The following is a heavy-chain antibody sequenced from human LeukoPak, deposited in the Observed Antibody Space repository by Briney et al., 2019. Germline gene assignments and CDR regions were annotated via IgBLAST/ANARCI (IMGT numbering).Heavy chain of an antibody. CDR1: GGTFSSYA. J-gene: IGHJ4*02. D-gene: IGHD3-22*01. V-gene: IGHV1-69*05. CDR3: ARNPAPNYYDSSGYYDY. Sequence: GSSVKVSCKASGGTFSSYAISWVRQAPGQGLEWMGGIIPIFGTANYAQKFQGRVTITTDESTSTVYMELSSLRSEDTAVYYCARNPAPNYYDSSGYYDYWGQGTLVTVSS. CDR2: IIPIFGTA.